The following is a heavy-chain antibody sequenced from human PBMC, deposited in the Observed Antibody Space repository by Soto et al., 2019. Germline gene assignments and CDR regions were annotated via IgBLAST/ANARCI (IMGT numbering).Heavy chain of an antibody. D-gene: IGHD3-22*01. CDR2: AKRSGRT. CDR3: ARGLRAYYDNSGYYDLTTTYFDY. J-gene: IGHJ4*01. V-gene: IGHV4-34*01. Sequence: PSETLSLTCAVYGGSFSDYYWCWICKPQWNDLDWIGEAKRSGRTYYNPTLTSRVTISVDTSKNQFALKPDSVTDADTAVYYCARGLRAYYDNSGYYDLTTTYFDYWGHGAMVTVSS. CDR1: GGSFSDYY.